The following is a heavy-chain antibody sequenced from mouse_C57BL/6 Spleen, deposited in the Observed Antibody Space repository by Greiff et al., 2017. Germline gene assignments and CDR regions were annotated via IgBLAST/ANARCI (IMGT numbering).Heavy chain of an antibody. Sequence: VKLMESGAELVKPGASVKMSCKASGYTFTTYPIEWMKQNHGKSLEWIGNFHPYNDDTKYNEKFKGKATLTVEKSSSTVYLELSRLTSDDSAVYYCARGGTVVAHFDYWGHGTTLTVSS. CDR1: GYTFTTYP. CDR3: ARGGTVVAHFDY. CDR2: FHPYNDDT. J-gene: IGHJ2*01. D-gene: IGHD1-1*01. V-gene: IGHV1-47*01.